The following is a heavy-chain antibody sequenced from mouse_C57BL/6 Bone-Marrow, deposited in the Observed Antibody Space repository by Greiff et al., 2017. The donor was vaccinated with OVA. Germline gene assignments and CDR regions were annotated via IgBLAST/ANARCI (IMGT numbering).Heavy chain of an antibody. Sequence: EVQLVESGGGLVQPKGSLKLSCAASGFSFNTYAMNWVRQAPGKGLEWVARIRSKSNNYATYYADSVKDRFTISRDDSESMLYLQMNNLKTEDTAMYYCVRRDYDGEFAYWGQGTLVTVSA. CDR1: GFSFNTYA. D-gene: IGHD2-4*01. V-gene: IGHV10-1*01. CDR3: VRRDYDGEFAY. J-gene: IGHJ3*01. CDR2: IRSKSNNYAT.